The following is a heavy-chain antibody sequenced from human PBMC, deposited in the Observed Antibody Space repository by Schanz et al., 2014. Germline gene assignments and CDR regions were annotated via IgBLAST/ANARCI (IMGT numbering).Heavy chain of an antibody. V-gene: IGHV3-74*01. CDR1: GFTFSDYG. CDR3: VRDTDYHFDY. D-gene: IGHD4-17*01. Sequence: VQLVESGGGVVQPGRSLRLSCGASGFTFSDYGTHWVRQAPGKGLVWVSRTSNDGSFTTFADSVKGRFTISRDNAKNTLYLQMNSLRAEDTAVYYCVRDTDYHFDYWGQGTLVTVSS. CDR2: TSNDGSFT. J-gene: IGHJ4*02.